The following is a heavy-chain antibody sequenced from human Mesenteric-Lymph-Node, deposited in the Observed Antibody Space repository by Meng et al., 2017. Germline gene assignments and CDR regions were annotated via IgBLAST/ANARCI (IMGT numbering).Heavy chain of an antibody. Sequence: GGSLRLSCAASGFTFSNSWMAWLRQAPGKGLELVANMNQDGSVKNYVDSVKGRFTISRDNAQNTLYLQMNSLRAEDTAIYYCARAGIYNGDYVQIDNWGQGTLVTVSS. CDR2: MNQDGSVK. CDR3: ARAGIYNGDYVQIDN. D-gene: IGHD4-17*01. CDR1: GFTFSNSW. V-gene: IGHV3-7*04. J-gene: IGHJ4*02.